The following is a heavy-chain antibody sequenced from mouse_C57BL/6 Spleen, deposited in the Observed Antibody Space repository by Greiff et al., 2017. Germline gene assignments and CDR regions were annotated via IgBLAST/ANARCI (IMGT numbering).Heavy chain of an antibody. J-gene: IGHJ3*01. V-gene: IGHV1-55*01. CDR1: GYTFTSYW. CDR3: ARVDYYGSSWAY. Sequence: QVQLQQSGAELVKPGASVKMSCKASGYTFTSYWITWVKQRPGQGLEWIGDIYPGSGSTNYNEKFKSKATLTVDTSSSTAYLQLSSLTSEDSAVYYCARVDYYGSSWAYWGQGTLVTVSA. CDR2: IYPGSGST. D-gene: IGHD1-1*01.